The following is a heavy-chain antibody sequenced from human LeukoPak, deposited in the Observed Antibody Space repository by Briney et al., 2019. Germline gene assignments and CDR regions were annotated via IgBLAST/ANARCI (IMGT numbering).Heavy chain of an antibody. J-gene: IGHJ6*03. D-gene: IGHD6-13*01. Sequence: GGSLRLSCAASGFTVSSNYMSWVRQAPGKGLEWVSVIYSGGSTYYADSVKGRFTISRDDSKNTLYLQMNSLRAEDTAVYYCARPIAAAGIRGDYYMDVWGKGTTVTVSS. CDR1: GFTVSSNY. V-gene: IGHV3-66*02. CDR3: ARPIAAAGIRGDYYMDV. CDR2: IYSGGST.